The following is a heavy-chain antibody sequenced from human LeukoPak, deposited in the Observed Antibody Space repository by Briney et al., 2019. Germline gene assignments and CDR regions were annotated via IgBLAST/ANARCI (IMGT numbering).Heavy chain of an antibody. CDR3: AKDRISADFWSGYLDY. CDR2: ISGDGGST. Sequence: GGSLRLSCAASGFTFDDYAMHWVRQAPGKGLEWVSLISGDGGSTYYADSVKGRFTISRDNSKNSLYLQMNSLRTEDTALYYCAKDRISADFWSGYLDYWGQGTLVTVSS. V-gene: IGHV3-43*02. CDR1: GFTFDDYA. J-gene: IGHJ4*02. D-gene: IGHD3-3*01.